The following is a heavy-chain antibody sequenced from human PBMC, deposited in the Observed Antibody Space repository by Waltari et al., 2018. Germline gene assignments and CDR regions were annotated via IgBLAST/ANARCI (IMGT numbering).Heavy chain of an antibody. CDR1: GESLINYY. J-gene: IGHJ4*02. Sequence: QVQLQQWGAGLLTPSETLPLTCAVYGESLINYYWTWIRQPPGKGLEWIGEIDHSGSANNNPSLKSRVSISIDTSKKQFFLKRRSVTAADTAVYYCARGSLGGNFLDFWGQGTLVTVSS. V-gene: IGHV4-34*02. CDR3: ARGSLGGNFLDF. CDR2: IDHSGSA. D-gene: IGHD6-6*01.